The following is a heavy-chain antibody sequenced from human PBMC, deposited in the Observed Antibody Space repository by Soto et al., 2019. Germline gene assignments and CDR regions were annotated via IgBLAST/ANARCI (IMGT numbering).Heavy chain of an antibody. CDR1: GGTFSSYA. CDR3: ARDLRENCGGDCASKDV. Sequence: QVQLVQSGAEVKKPGSSVKVSCKASGGTFSSYAISWVRQAPGQGLEWMGGIIPIFGTANYAQKFQGRVTITADKSTSTAYMELSSLRSEDTAVYYCARDLRENCGGDCASKDVWGQGTTVTVSS. D-gene: IGHD2-21*02. CDR2: IIPIFGTA. V-gene: IGHV1-69*06. J-gene: IGHJ6*02.